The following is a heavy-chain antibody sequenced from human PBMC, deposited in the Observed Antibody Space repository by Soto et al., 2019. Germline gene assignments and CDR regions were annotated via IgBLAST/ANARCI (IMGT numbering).Heavy chain of an antibody. J-gene: IGHJ6*02. V-gene: IGHV4-39*01. CDR3: ARAVLLWVGLHMDV. CDR2: IYYSGST. CDR1: GGSISRGDYY. D-gene: IGHD3-10*01. Sequence: XXTLSLACTVSGGSISRGDYYWGFIRQPPGKGLELSGSIYYSGSTYYTPSLTRRVTISVDTSKNQSSLKLRSVTAADTAVYYCARAVLLWVGLHMDVWGQGTTVTVSS.